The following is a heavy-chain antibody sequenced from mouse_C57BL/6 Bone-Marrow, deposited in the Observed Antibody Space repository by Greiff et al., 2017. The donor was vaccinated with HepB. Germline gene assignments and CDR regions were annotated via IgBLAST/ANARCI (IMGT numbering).Heavy chain of an antibody. D-gene: IGHD1-1*01. CDR2: INPGSGGT. Sequence: QVQLQQSGAELVRPGTSVKVSCKASGYAFTNYLIEWVKQRPGQGLEWIGVINPGSGGTNYTEKFKGKATLTADKSSSTAYMQLSSLTSEDSAVYFCARGGYYASSARAWFAYWGQGTLVTVSA. CDR3: ARGGYYASSARAWFAY. CDR1: GYAFTNYL. J-gene: IGHJ3*01. V-gene: IGHV1-54*01.